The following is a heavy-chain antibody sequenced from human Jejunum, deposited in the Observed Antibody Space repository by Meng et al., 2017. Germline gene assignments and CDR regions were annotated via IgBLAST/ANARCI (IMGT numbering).Heavy chain of an antibody. J-gene: IGHJ4*02. CDR1: GFTFSNYW. D-gene: IGHD5-24*01. V-gene: IGHV3-74*01. CDR2: IDTAGSGT. CDR3: VRDYSGYTHEFDY. Sequence: EVQRVESGGGLGQPGGYLRLSCSASGFTFSNYWMHWVRQAPGKGLVWVSRIDTAGSGTSYADSVKGRFTISRDNAKNTLYLQMNSLRAEDTAVYYCVRDYSGYTHEFDYWGLGTLVTVSS.